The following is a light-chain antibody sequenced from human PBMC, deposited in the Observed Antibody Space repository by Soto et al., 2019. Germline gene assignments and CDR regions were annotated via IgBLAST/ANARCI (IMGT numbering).Light chain of an antibody. CDR1: QSVLFSSNNKNY. J-gene: IGKJ3*01. V-gene: IGKV4-1*01. Sequence: DIVMTQSPDSLAVSLGERATINCKSSQSVLFSSNNKNYLAWYQQKPGQPSKLLIYWVSTRDSGVPDRFTGSGSGTDFTLTISSLQAEDVAVYYCQQYYSTPLTFGPWTKVDIK. CDR3: QQYYSTPLT. CDR2: WVS.